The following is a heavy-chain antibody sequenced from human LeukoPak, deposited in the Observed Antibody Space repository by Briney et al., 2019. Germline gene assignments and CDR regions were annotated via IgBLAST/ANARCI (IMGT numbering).Heavy chain of an antibody. D-gene: IGHD3-9*01. J-gene: IGHJ5*02. CDR2: IYYSRST. Sequence: PSETLSLTCTVSGGSISSSSYYWGWIRQPPGKGLEWIGSIYYSRSTYYNPSLKSRVTISVDTSKNQFSLKLSSVTAADTAVYYCATSPRSGRRYYDILTGYDTWGQGTLVTVSS. CDR3: ATSPRSGRRYYDILTGYDT. V-gene: IGHV4-39*07. CDR1: GGSISSSSYY.